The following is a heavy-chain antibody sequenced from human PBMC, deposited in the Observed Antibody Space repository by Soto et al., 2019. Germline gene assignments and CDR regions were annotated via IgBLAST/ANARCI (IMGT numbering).Heavy chain of an antibody. CDR1: GFTFSSYG. CDR2: IWYDGSNK. V-gene: IGHV3-33*01. J-gene: IGHJ4*02. CDR3: ARGKTYFDY. Sequence: QVQLVESGGNVVQPGRSLRLSCAASGFTFSSYGMHWVRQAPGKGLEWVAVIWYDGSNKYCVDSVKGRFTISRDNSKNTLYLQMNSLRAEDTAVYDCARGKTYFDYWGQGTLVTVSS.